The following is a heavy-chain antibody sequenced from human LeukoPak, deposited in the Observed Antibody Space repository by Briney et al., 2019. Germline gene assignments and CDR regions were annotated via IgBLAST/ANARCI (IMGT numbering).Heavy chain of an antibody. CDR1: GFIFSSYC. J-gene: IGHJ3*02. V-gene: IGHV3-74*01. CDR3: ARGTGAFDI. Sequence: PGGSLTLSCGASGFIFSSYCIHWVRQAPGKGLVWVSHIKSDGSFTNYADSVKGRFTISRDNAKNTLYLQMNSLRPEDTAVYYCARGTGAFDIWGQGTKVTVSS. D-gene: IGHD1-1*01. CDR2: IKSDGSFT.